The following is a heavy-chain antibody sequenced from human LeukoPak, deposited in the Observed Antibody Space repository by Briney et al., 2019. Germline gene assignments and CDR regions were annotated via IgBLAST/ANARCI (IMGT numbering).Heavy chain of an antibody. CDR2: ISYSGDT. CDR1: GGSVGSNY. Sequence: SETLSLTCSVSGGSVGSNYWSWVRQPPGKGLEWIGYISYSGDTKYNPSLKSRLSMSVDTSKDQCSLMLTSVTAADTAVYYCARGSGWYPHWGQGTLVTVSS. CDR3: ARGSGWYPH. D-gene: IGHD6-19*01. J-gene: IGHJ1*01. V-gene: IGHV4-59*02.